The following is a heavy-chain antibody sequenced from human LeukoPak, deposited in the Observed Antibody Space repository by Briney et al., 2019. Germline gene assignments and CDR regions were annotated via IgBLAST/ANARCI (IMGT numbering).Heavy chain of an antibody. CDR2: ISYDGSNK. V-gene: IGHV3-30-3*01. Sequence: GGSLRLSCAASGFTFSSYAIHWVRQAPGKGLEWVAVISYDGSNKYYADSVKGRFTISRDNSKNTLYLQMNSLRAEDTAVYYCARDTAFDIWGQGTMVTVSS. J-gene: IGHJ3*02. CDR1: GFTFSSYA. CDR3: ARDTAFDI.